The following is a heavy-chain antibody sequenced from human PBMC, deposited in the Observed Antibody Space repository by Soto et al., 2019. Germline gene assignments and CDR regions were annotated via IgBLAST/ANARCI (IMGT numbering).Heavy chain of an antibody. J-gene: IGHJ6*02. CDR1: GFTFSSYG. Sequence: LGGSLRLSCAASGFTFSSYGMHWVRQAPGKGLEWVAVISYDGSNKYYADSVKGRFTISRDNSKNTLYLQMNSLRAEDTAVYYCAKQQGPGPPYYYFMNVWAQGTRFTVSS. CDR3: AKQQGPGPPYYYFMNV. CDR2: ISYDGSNK. V-gene: IGHV3-30*18.